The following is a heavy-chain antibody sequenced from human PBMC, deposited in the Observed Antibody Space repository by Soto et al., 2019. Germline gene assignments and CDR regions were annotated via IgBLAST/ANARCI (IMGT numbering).Heavy chain of an antibody. CDR3: ARWAPNYYDSSGSAFDP. V-gene: IGHV3-21*01. D-gene: IGHD3-22*01. J-gene: IGHJ5*02. CDR1: GFTFSSYS. Sequence: AGGSLRLSCAASGFTFSSYSMNWVRQAPGKGLEWVSSISSSSSYIYYADSVKGRFTISRDNAKNSLYLQMNSLRAEDTAVYYCARWAPNYYDSSGSAFDPWGQGTLVTVSS. CDR2: ISSSSSYI.